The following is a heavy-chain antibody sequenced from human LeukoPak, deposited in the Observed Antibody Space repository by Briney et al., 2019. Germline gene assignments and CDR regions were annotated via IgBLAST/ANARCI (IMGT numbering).Heavy chain of an antibody. Sequence: GGSLRLSCAASGFTFSSYAMHWVRQAPGKGLEWVAVITYDGSNKYYADSVKGRFTTSRDNSKNTLYLQMNSLRAEDTAVYYCAMWYYDFWSGYPVWDGMDVWGQGTTVTVSS. V-gene: IGHV3-30-3*01. CDR1: GFTFSSYA. CDR3: AMWYYDFWSGYPVWDGMDV. J-gene: IGHJ6*02. CDR2: ITYDGSNK. D-gene: IGHD3-3*01.